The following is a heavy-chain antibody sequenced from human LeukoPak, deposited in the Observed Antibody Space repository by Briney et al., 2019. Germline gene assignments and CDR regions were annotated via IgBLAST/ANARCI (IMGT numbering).Heavy chain of an antibody. CDR2: ISSSGSTI. V-gene: IGHV3-48*03. CDR1: GFAFSSYE. J-gene: IGHJ4*02. D-gene: IGHD6-19*01. CDR3: ARESSGWSENY. Sequence: GGSLRLSSAASGFAFSSYEMNWVRQAPGKGLEWVSYISSSGSTIYYADSVKGRFTVSRDNAKNSLYLQMNSLRAEDTAVYYCARESSGWSENYWGQGTLVTVSS.